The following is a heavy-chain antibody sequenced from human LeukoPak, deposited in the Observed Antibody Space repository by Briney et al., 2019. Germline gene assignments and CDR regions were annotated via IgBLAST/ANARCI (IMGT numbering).Heavy chain of an antibody. CDR1: GYTFTSYY. J-gene: IGHJ4*02. Sequence: WASAKVSCKASGYTFTSYYMHWVRQAPGQGLEWMGIINPSGGSTSYAQKFQGRVTMTRDTSTSTVYMELSSLRSEDTAVYYCARVRPGPYYFDYWGQGTLVTVSS. CDR2: INPSGGST. V-gene: IGHV1-46*01. D-gene: IGHD7-27*01. CDR3: ARVRPGPYYFDY.